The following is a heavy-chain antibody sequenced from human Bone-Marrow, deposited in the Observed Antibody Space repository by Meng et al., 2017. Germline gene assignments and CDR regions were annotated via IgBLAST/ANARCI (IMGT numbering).Heavy chain of an antibody. V-gene: IGHV4-59*01. CDR3: ARSSGWVTTVRGVITPLYYYYGMDV. J-gene: IGHJ6*02. CDR1: GGSISSYY. D-gene: IGHD3-10*01. Sequence: SETLSLTCTVSGGSISSYYWSWIRQPPGKGLEWIGYIYYSGSTNYNPSLKSRVTISVDTSKNQFSLKLSSVTAADPAVYYCARSSGWVTTVRGVITPLYYYYGMDVWGQGTTVTVSS. CDR2: IYYSGST.